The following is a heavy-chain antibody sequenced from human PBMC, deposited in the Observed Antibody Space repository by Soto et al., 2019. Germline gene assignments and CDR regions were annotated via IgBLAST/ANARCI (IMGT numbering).Heavy chain of an antibody. Sequence: SETLSLTCTVSGGSISSYYWSWIRQPPGKGLEWIGYIYYSGSTYYNPSLKSRVTISVDTSKNQFSLKLSSVTAADTAVYYCARDASWAVDYWGQGTLVTVSS. CDR2: IYYSGST. J-gene: IGHJ4*02. D-gene: IGHD3-16*01. CDR1: GGSISSYY. CDR3: ARDASWAVDY. V-gene: IGHV4-30-4*08.